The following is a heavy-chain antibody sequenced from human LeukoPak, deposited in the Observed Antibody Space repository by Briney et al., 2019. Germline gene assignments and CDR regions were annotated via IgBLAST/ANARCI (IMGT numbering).Heavy chain of an antibody. Sequence: ASVKVSCKASGYTFTSYDINWVRQATGHGLGWMGWMNPNSGNAGYAQKFQGRVPMTRNTSISTAYMELSSLRSDDTAVYYCARSDSSGYWSYYYYYMAVWAKGTTVSVS. J-gene: IGHJ6*03. D-gene: IGHD3-22*01. CDR3: ARSDSSGYWSYYYYYMAV. CDR1: GYTFTSYD. CDR2: MNPNSGNA. V-gene: IGHV1-8*01.